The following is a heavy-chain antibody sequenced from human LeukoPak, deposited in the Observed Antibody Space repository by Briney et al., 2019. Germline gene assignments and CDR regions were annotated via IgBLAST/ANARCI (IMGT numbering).Heavy chain of an antibody. CDR1: GFTFSSYW. V-gene: IGHV3-74*01. D-gene: IGHD1-26*01. CDR3: ARATGGTQWEDY. Sequence: GGSLRPSCAASGFTFSSYWMHWVRQAPGKGLVWVSRINSDGSTTNYADSVKGRFTISRDNAKNTLYLQMNSLRAEDSAVFYCARATGGTQWEDYWGQGTLVTVSS. J-gene: IGHJ4*02. CDR2: INSDGSTT.